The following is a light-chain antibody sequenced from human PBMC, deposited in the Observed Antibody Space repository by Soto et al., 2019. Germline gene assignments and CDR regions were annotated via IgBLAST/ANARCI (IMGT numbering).Light chain of an antibody. J-gene: IGKJ2*01. CDR2: GAS. CDR1: QSVSSSY. V-gene: IGKV3-20*01. Sequence: EIVLTQSPGTLSLSPGERATLSCRASQSVSSSYLAWYQQKSGQAPRLLIYGASSMATGIPERFSGSGSGTDFTLTIRGLEPEDFAVYYCQQYCNSPYTFGQGTKLEIK. CDR3: QQYCNSPYT.